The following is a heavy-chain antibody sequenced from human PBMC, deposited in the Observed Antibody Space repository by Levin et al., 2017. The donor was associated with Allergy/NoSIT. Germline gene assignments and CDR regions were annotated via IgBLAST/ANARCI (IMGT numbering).Heavy chain of an antibody. CDR1: AFTFSSYW. D-gene: IGHD6-13*01. J-gene: IGHJ3*02. V-gene: IGHV3-74*01. CDR3: ARDDSRSGSAFDI. CDR2: ISTDGSSI. Sequence: GESLKISCAASAFTFSSYWMHWVRQAPGKGLVWVSRISTDGSSINYADSVKGRFTISRDNAKNTLYLQMNSLRAEDTAVYYCARDDSRSGSAFDIWGQGTMVTVSS.